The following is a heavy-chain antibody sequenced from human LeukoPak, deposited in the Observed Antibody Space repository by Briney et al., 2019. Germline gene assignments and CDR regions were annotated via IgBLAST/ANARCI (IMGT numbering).Heavy chain of an antibody. CDR3: ARVDLGVVATTPSYYIYYGMDV. CDR2: ISSSGSTV. D-gene: IGHD2-15*01. J-gene: IGHJ6*02. Sequence: GRSLRLSCAASGFTFSSYEINWVRQAPGKGLEWVSYISSSGSTVYYADSVKGRFTISRDNAKNSLYLQMNSLRAEDTAVYYCARVDLGVVATTPSYYIYYGMDVWGQGTTVTVSS. V-gene: IGHV3-48*03. CDR1: GFTFSSYE.